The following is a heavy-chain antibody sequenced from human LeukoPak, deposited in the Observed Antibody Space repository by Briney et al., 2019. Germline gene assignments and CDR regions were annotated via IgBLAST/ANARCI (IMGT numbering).Heavy chain of an antibody. D-gene: IGHD4-17*01. CDR2: IYSGGST. CDR1: GFTVSSNY. Sequence: GGSLRLSCAASGFTVSSNYMSWVRQAPGKGLEWVSVIYSGGSTYYADSVKGRFTISRDNSKNTLYLQMNSLRAEDTAVYYCAREPGRPYGDYSPTAYFDYWGQGTLVAVSS. V-gene: IGHV3-66*01. J-gene: IGHJ4*02. CDR3: AREPGRPYGDYSPTAYFDY.